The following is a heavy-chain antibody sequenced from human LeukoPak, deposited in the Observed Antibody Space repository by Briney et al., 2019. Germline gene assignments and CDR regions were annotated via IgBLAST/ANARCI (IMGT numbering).Heavy chain of an antibody. V-gene: IGHV3-30*04. J-gene: IGHJ4*02. CDR1: GFTFSSYA. CDR3: ARGRESLRLRSTFFDY. Sequence: GGSLRLSCAASGFTFSSYAMHWVRQAPGKGLEWVAVISYDGSNKYYADSVKGRFTISRDNSKNTLYLQMNSLRAEDTAVYYCARGRESLRLRSTFFDYWGQGTLVTVSS. CDR2: ISYDGSNK. D-gene: IGHD4-17*01.